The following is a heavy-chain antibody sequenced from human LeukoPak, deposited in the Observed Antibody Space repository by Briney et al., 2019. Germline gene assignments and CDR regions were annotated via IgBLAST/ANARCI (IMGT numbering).Heavy chain of an antibody. J-gene: IGHJ4*02. D-gene: IGHD3-22*01. CDR2: ISGSGDNT. V-gene: IGHV3-23*01. CDR3: ARGSRGYYDSSGGYYGFFEY. CDR1: GFTFSSYA. Sequence: GGSLRLSCAASGFTFSSYAVNWVRQAPGKGLEWVSTISGSGDNTYYADSVKGRFTISRYNSKNTLYLQMISLRAEDTAVYYCARGSRGYYDSSGGYYGFFEYWGQGTLVTVSS.